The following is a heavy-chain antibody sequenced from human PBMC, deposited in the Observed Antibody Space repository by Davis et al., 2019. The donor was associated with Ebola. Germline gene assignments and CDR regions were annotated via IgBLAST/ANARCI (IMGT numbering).Heavy chain of an antibody. Sequence: ASVKVSCKASGYTFTSYGISWVRQAPGQGLEWMGWISAYNGNTNYAQKLQGRVTMTTDTSTSTAYMELRSLRSDDTAVYYCARGVEYSGYGGFRFDPWGQGTLVTASS. CDR3: ARGVEYSGYGGFRFDP. J-gene: IGHJ5*02. CDR1: GYTFTSYG. D-gene: IGHD5-12*01. CDR2: ISAYNGNT. V-gene: IGHV1-18*01.